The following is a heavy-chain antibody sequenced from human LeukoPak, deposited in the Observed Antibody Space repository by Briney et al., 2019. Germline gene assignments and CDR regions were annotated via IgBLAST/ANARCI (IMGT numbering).Heavy chain of an antibody. D-gene: IGHD4-17*01. Sequence: RGSLRLSYAASGFTFSHLAMYWVRQAPGKGLECVSLISDDTYTKYYADSVKGRFIISRDNSKNMLYLQMNGLGTDDSALYYCTVATETTFDYWGQGSLVTVSS. CDR2: ISDDTYTK. CDR1: GFTFSHLA. CDR3: TVATETTFDY. V-gene: IGHV3-30*04. J-gene: IGHJ4*02.